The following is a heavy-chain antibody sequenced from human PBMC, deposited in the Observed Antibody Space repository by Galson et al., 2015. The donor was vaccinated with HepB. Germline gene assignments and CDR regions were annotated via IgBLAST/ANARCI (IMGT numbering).Heavy chain of an antibody. Sequence: SVKVSCKASGYTFTGYYMHWVRQAPGQGLEWMGWINPNSGGTNYAQKFQGWVTMTRDTSISTAYMELSRLRSDDTAVYYCAREAVGGQQLVPGNYYFDYWGQGTLVTVSS. V-gene: IGHV1-2*04. CDR1: GYTFTGYY. J-gene: IGHJ4*02. CDR2: INPNSGGT. D-gene: IGHD6-13*01. CDR3: AREAVGGQQLVPGNYYFDY.